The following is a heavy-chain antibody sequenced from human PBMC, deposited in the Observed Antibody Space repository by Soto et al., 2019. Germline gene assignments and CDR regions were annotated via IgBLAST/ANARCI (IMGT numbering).Heavy chain of an antibody. D-gene: IGHD2-2*01. CDR1: GGTFSSYA. CDR3: ARDENIVVVPAAMPTYYYYYGMDV. CDR2: IIPIFGTA. V-gene: IGHV1-69*13. Sequence: SVKVSCKASGGTFSSYAISWVRQAPGQGLEWMGGIIPIFGTANYAQKFQGRVTITADESTSTAYMELSSLRSEDTAVYYCARDENIVVVPAAMPTYYYYYGMDVWGQGTTVTVSS. J-gene: IGHJ6*02.